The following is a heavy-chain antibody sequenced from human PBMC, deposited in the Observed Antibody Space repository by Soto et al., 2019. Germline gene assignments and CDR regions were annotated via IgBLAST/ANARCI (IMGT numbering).Heavy chain of an antibody. CDR1: GGTFSSYA. J-gene: IGHJ5*02. CDR3: ARVLDIVVVVAATPWSWFDP. Sequence: QVQLVQSGAEVKKPGSSVKVSCKASGGTFSSYAISWVRQAPGQGLEWMGGIIPIFGTANYAQKFQGRVTITADESTSTAYMELSSLRSEDTAVYYCARVLDIVVVVAATPWSWFDPWGQGTLVTVSS. CDR2: IIPIFGTA. V-gene: IGHV1-69*12. D-gene: IGHD2-15*01.